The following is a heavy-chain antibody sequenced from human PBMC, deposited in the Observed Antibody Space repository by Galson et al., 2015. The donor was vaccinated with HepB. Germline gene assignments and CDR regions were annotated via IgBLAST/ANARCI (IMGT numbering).Heavy chain of an antibody. D-gene: IGHD2-21*02. Sequence: SLTCAVYGGSFSGYYWSWIRQPPGKGLEWIGEINHSGSTNYNPSLKSRVTISVDTSKNQFSLKLSSVTAADTAVYYCARARGDHDYWGQGTLVTVSS. CDR1: GGSFSGYY. V-gene: IGHV4-34*01. J-gene: IGHJ4*02. CDR3: ARARGDHDY. CDR2: INHSGST.